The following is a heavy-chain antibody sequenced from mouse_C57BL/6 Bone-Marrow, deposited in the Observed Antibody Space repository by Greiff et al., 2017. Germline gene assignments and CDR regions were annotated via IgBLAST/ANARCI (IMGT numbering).Heavy chain of an antibody. CDR3: ARERDVHYYGSRSYAMDY. J-gene: IGHJ4*01. D-gene: IGHD1-1*01. Sequence: VQLQQPGAELVKPGASVKLSCKASGYTFTSYWMQWVKQRPGQGLEWIGEIDPSDSYTNYNQKFKGKATLTVDTSSSTAYMQLSSLTSEDSAVYYCARERDVHYYGSRSYAMDYWGQGTSVTVSS. CDR1: GYTFTSYW. CDR2: IDPSDSYT. V-gene: IGHV1-50*01.